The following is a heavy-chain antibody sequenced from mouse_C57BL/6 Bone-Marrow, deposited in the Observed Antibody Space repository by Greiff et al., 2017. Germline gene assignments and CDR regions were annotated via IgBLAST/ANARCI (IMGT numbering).Heavy chain of an antibody. CDR2: INPYNGGT. J-gene: IGHJ2*01. V-gene: IGHV1-19*01. CDR1: GYTFTDYY. Sequence: VQLKESGPVLVKPGASVKMSCKASGYTFTDYYMNWVKQSHGKSLEWIGVINPYNGGTSYNQKFKGKAPLTVDTSSSTAYIELNSLTSEDSAVYYCWGGYGGSYWGQGTTLTVSS. D-gene: IGHD2-2*01. CDR3: WGGYGGSY.